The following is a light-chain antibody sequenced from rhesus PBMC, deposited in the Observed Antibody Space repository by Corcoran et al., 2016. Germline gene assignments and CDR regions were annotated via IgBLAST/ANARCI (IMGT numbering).Light chain of an antibody. J-gene: IGKJ1*01. V-gene: IGKV1S14*01. CDR2: SAT. Sequence: DIQMTQSPSSLSASVGDTVTITCRASQDINNYLAWYQQRPGKAPKSLIYSATNLEGGVPSRFSGSGAGTVFTLTISSLQPEDFATYYCQQHNTYPTFGQGTKVEIK. CDR3: QQHNTYPT. CDR1: QDINNY.